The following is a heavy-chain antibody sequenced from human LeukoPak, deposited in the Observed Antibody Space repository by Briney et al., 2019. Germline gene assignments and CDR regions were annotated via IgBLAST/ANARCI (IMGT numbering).Heavy chain of an antibody. D-gene: IGHD2-15*01. CDR3: ARVLPGGSCYDY. J-gene: IGHJ4*02. CDR2: ISPDGGTT. Sequence: RGGALRLSCAASGFTFSSYALNWVRQAPGKGLEYVSAISPDGGTTYYADSVKGRFTIPRDNSKNTLYLQMGSLRAEDMAVYYCARVLPGGSCYDYWGQGTLVTVSS. CDR1: GFTFSSYA. V-gene: IGHV3-64*02.